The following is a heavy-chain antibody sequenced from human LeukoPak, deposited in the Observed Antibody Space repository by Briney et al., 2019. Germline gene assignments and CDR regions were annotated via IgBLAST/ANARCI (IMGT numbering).Heavy chain of an antibody. Sequence: SETLSLTCTASGGSISGGGHYWSWIRQHPGKGLEWIGYIYSSGNTYYNPSLESRVTISVDTSKNHFSLRLSSVTAADTAVYYCARAGYCSGGNCYSGYFDYWGQGTLVTVSS. CDR1: GGSISGGGHY. V-gene: IGHV4-31*03. CDR3: ARAGYCSGGNCYSGYFDY. D-gene: IGHD2-15*01. J-gene: IGHJ4*02. CDR2: IYSSGNT.